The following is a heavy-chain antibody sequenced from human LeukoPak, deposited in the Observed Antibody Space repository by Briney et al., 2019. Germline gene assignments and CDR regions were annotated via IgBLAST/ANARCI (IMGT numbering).Heavy chain of an antibody. CDR1: GFSLSTSGMR. Sequence: SGPALVKPTQTLTLTCTFSGFSLSTSGMRVSWIRQPPGKALEWLALIDWDDDKFYSTSLKTRLTISKDTSKNQVVLTMTNMDPVDTATYYCARSTYYYGSGSYRPFDYWGQGTLVTVSS. J-gene: IGHJ4*02. D-gene: IGHD3-10*01. V-gene: IGHV2-70*04. CDR2: IDWDDDK. CDR3: ARSTYYYGSGSYRPFDY.